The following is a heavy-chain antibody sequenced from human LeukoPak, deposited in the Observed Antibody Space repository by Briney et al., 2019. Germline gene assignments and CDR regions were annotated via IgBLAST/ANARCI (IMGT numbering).Heavy chain of an antibody. D-gene: IGHD3-22*01. CDR2: IYHSGST. J-gene: IGHJ4*02. Sequence: SETLSLTCTVSGYSISSGYYWGWIRQPPGKGLEWIGSIYHSGSTYYNPSLKSRVTISVDTSKNQFSLKLSSVTAADTAVYYCATYDSSGYMSGWGQGTLVTVSS. V-gene: IGHV4-38-2*02. CDR1: GYSISSGYY. CDR3: ATYDSSGYMSG.